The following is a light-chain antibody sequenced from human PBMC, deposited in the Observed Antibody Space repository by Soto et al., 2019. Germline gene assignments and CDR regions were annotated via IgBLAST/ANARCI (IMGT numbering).Light chain of an antibody. Sequence: EIVLTQSPGTLSLSPGERATLSCRASQGVSSSYLAWYQQKPGQAPRLLIYGASGRATGIPDRFSGSGSGTDFTLTISRLEPEDFAVCYCQQYGSLPMYTFGQGTKLEIK. CDR2: GAS. J-gene: IGKJ2*01. CDR1: QGVSSSY. V-gene: IGKV3-20*01. CDR3: QQYGSLPMYT.